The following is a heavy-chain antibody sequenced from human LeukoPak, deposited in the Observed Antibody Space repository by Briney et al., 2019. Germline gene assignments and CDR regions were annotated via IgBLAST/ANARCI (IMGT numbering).Heavy chain of an antibody. J-gene: IGHJ4*02. CDR1: GFTFSRYA. D-gene: IGHD3-22*01. Sequence: GGSLRLSCAASGFTFSRYAMTWVRQAPGKGLEWVSTIVGNGGSTYYADSVKGRITISRDNSRNTLFLQMNSLRAEDTAVYYCAKASRAMIVVVMTPFDYWGQGTLVTVSS. V-gene: IGHV3-23*01. CDR3: AKASRAMIVVVMTPFDY. CDR2: IVGNGGST.